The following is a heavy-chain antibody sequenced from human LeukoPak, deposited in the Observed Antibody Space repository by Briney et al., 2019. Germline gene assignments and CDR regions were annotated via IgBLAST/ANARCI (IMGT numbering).Heavy chain of an antibody. V-gene: IGHV4-59*01. CDR3: ARGYYDYVWGSYRPMPFDY. J-gene: IGHJ4*02. CDR2: MYFSGST. CDR1: GGSISSYY. Sequence: PSETLSLTCTVSGGSISSYYWSWIRQPPGKGLEWMGYMYFSGSTNYNPSLLSRVTISVDTSKSQFSLKLSSVTAADTDVYYCARGYYDYVWGSYRPMPFDYWGQGTLVTVSS. D-gene: IGHD3-16*02.